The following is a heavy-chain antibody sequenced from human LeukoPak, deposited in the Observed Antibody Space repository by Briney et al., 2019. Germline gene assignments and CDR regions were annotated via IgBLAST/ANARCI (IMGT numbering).Heavy chain of an antibody. J-gene: IGHJ3*02. D-gene: IGHD3-3*01. CDR1: GFTFSSYG. V-gene: IGHV3-30*02. CDR2: IRYDGSNK. CDR3: AKPTYYDFWSGSLPGAFDI. Sequence: PGGSLRLSCAASGFTFSSYGMHWVRQAPGKGLEWVAFIRYDGSNKYYADSVKGRFTISRDNSKNTLYLQMNSLRAEDTAVYYCAKPTYYDFWSGSLPGAFDIWGQGTMVTVSS.